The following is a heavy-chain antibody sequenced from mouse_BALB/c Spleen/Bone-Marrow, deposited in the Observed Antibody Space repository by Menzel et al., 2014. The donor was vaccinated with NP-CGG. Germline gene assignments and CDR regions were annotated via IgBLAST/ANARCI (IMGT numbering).Heavy chain of an antibody. CDR1: GYTFTDYI. CDR2: IYPGSGSI. CDR3: ARSNNYGSRYVGGFAY. J-gene: IGHJ3*01. Sequence: VQRVESGPELVQPGASVKMSCKASGYTFTDYIITWVKQRTGQGLEWIGEIYPGSGSIYYNDKFKGKATLTADRSSNTAYMQFSSLTSEDSAVYFCARSNNYGSRYVGGFAYWGQGTLVTVSA. V-gene: IGHV1-77*01. D-gene: IGHD1-1*01.